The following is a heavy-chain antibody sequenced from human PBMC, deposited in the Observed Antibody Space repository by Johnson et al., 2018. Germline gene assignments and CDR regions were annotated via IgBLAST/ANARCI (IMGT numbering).Heavy chain of an antibody. Sequence: VQLVQSGGGLVQXGGSLKLSCAASGFTFSDSIVYWVRQASGKGLEWVARIRTKTNNYATSYAASVMGSFTISRDDSKNTAYLQLNSLKSEDTAVYYCSAVVTGHHYMDVWGKGTTVTVSS. V-gene: IGHV3-73*01. J-gene: IGHJ6*03. CDR3: SAVVTGHHYMDV. D-gene: IGHD2-21*02. CDR2: IRTKTNNYAT. CDR1: GFTFSDSI.